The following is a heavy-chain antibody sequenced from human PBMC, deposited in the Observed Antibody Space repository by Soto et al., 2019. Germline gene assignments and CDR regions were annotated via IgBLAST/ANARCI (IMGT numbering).Heavy chain of an antibody. J-gene: IGHJ4*02. CDR1: GFTFSSYA. V-gene: IGHV3-23*01. D-gene: IGHD6-19*01. CDR2: ISGSGGST. CDR3: AKLTSSGWYPRAYFDY. Sequence: GGSLRLSCAASGFTFSSYAMSWVRQAPGKGLEWVSAISGSGGSTYYADSVKGRFTISRDNSKNTLHLQMNSLRAEDTAVYYCAKLTSSGWYPRAYFDYWGQGTLVTVSS.